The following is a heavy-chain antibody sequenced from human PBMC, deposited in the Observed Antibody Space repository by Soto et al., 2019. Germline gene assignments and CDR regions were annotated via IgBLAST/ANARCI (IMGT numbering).Heavy chain of an antibody. CDR3: AREARYDRGVYHYEGIDY. D-gene: IGHD3-22*01. CDR2: FSAGGDYR. Sequence: EVQLLQSGGGLAQPGGSLTLSCAASGFSFSDYSMNWVRRASGKGLEWVSAFSAGGDYRHYADSVKGRFTISRDNSKNTLFLQMNSLRAEDTARYYCAREARYDRGVYHYEGIDYWGQGTLVTVSS. J-gene: IGHJ4*02. V-gene: IGHV3-23*01. CDR1: GFSFSDYS.